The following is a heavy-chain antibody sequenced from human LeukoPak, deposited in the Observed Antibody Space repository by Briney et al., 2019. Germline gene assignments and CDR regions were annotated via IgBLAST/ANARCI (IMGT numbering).Heavy chain of an antibody. D-gene: IGHD6-13*01. J-gene: IGHJ6*02. V-gene: IGHV3-48*03. CDR3: ARDSSSSWTSYYYYYGMDV. CDR2: ISSSGSTI. Sequence: PGGSLRLSCAASGFTSSSYEMNWVSQAAGKGLEWVSYISSSGSTIYYADSVKGRFTISRDNAKNSLYLQMNGLRAEDTAVYYCARDSSSSWTSYYYYYGMDVWGQGTTVTVSS. CDR1: GFTSSSYE.